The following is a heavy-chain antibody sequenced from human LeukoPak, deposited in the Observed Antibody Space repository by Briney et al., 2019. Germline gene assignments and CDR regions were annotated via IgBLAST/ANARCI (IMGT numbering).Heavy chain of an antibody. D-gene: IGHD3-22*01. CDR2: INHSGST. CDR1: GGSFSGFY. V-gene: IGHV4-34*01. J-gene: IGHJ4*02. Sequence: SETLSLTCAVYGGSFSGFYWSWIRQPPGKGLEWIGEINHSGSTYYNPSLKSRVTISEDTSKNQFSLKLTSVTAADTAVYYCATLGEYYDSSGYYYNWGQGTLVTVSS. CDR3: ATLGEYYDSSGYYYN.